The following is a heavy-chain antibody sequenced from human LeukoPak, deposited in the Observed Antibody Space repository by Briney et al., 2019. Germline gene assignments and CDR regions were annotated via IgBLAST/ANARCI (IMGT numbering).Heavy chain of an antibody. CDR1: GFTFSSYG. D-gene: IGHD6-25*01. CDR2: IKEDGSKK. J-gene: IGHJ4*02. CDR3: ARDLVQAAATKAY. V-gene: IGHV3-7*03. Sequence: GGSLRLSCAASGFTFSSYGMHWVRQAPGKGLEWVANIKEDGSKKNYVDSVKGRFTISRDNAKNALYLQMNSLRAEDTAVYYCARDLVQAAATKAYWGQGTLVTVSS.